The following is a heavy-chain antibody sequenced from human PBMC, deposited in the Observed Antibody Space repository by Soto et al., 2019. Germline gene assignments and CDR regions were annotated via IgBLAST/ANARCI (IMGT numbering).Heavy chain of an antibody. J-gene: IGHJ3*02. D-gene: IGHD3-3*01. Sequence: QVQLVQSGAEVKKPGASVKVSCKASGYTFTSYDINWVRQATGQGLEWMGWMNPNRGNTGYAQKFQGRVTMTRNTSISTAYMELSSLRSEDPAVYYCASPARNYDFRSGYSFDIWGQGTMVTVSS. V-gene: IGHV1-8*01. CDR3: ASPARNYDFRSGYSFDI. CDR2: MNPNRGNT. CDR1: GYTFTSYD.